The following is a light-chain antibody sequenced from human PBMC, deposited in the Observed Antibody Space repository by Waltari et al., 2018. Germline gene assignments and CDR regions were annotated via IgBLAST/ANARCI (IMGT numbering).Light chain of an antibody. CDR1: EDITNY. V-gene: IGKV1-33*01. J-gene: IGKJ5*01. CDR2: EAS. Sequence: DIQMTQSPSSLSASVGDRVTITCQAPEDITNYLKWYQQKPGKAPKLLIYEASNLETGVPSRFSGSGSGTDFTFAISSLQPEDVATYYCQQYHDLPTFGQGTRLEIK. CDR3: QQYHDLPT.